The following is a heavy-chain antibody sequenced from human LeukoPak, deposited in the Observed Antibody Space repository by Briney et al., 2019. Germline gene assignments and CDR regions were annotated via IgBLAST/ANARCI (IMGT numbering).Heavy chain of an antibody. Sequence: SETLSLTCAVYGGSFSGYYWSWIRQPPGKGLEWIGEINHSGSTNYNPSLKSRVTISVDTSKNQFSLKLSSVTAADTAVYYCARGPYYDFWSGYSPPRVAGAFDIWGQGTMVTVSS. CDR3: ARGPYYDFWSGYSPPRVAGAFDI. D-gene: IGHD3-3*01. V-gene: IGHV4-34*01. CDR2: INHSGST. CDR1: GGSFSGYY. J-gene: IGHJ3*02.